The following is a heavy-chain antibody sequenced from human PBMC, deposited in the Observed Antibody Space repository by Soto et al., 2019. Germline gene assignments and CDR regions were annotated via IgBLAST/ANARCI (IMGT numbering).Heavy chain of an antibody. J-gene: IGHJ3*02. D-gene: IGHD4-17*01. V-gene: IGHV4-31*03. CDR1: GGSISSGGYY. CDR2: IYYSGST. CDR3: ARDPESRDYGGNLGAFDI. Sequence: QVQLQESGPGLVKPSQTLSLTCTVSGGSISSGGYYWSWIRQHPGKGLEWIGYIYYSGSTYYNPSLQSRVTISVDTSKNQFSLKLSSVTAADTAVYYCARDPESRDYGGNLGAFDIWGQGTMVTVSS.